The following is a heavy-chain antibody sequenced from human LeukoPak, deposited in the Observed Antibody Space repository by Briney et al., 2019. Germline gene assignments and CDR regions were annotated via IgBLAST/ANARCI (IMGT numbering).Heavy chain of an antibody. D-gene: IGHD6-19*01. V-gene: IGHV7-4-1*02. CDR3: ARTTIAVAGTVRVRRTDY. J-gene: IGHJ4*02. CDR2: INSNTGYP. CDR1: GYTFTSYA. Sequence: GASVKVSCKASGYTFTSYAMNWLRQAAGQGLEGMGWINSNTGYPTYAQRFTGRFVFSLDTSVSTAYLQISSLKAEDTAVYYCARTTIAVAGTVRVRRTDYWGQGTLVTVSS.